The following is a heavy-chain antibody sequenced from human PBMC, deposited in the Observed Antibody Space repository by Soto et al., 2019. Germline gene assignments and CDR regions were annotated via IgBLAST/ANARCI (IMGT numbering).Heavy chain of an antibody. Sequence: ASVKVSCKASGGTFNNYVINWVRQAPGQGLEWMAGIIPIFGTPNYAQKFQGRVTITADKSTSTAYMELNSLRSEDTAVYYCAGRCDGTNCLAHFDYWGQGTLVTVSS. J-gene: IGHJ4*02. CDR3: AGRCDGTNCLAHFDY. V-gene: IGHV1-69*06. CDR1: GGTFNNYV. D-gene: IGHD2-2*01. CDR2: IIPIFGTP.